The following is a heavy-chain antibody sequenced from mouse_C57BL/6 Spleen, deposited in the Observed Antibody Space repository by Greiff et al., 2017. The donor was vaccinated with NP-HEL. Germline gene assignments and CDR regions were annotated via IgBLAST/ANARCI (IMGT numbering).Heavy chain of an antibody. V-gene: IGHV5-4*01. CDR1: GFTFSSYA. Sequence: EVNVVESGGGLVKPGGSLKLSCAASGFTFSSYAMSWVRQTPEKRLEWVATISDGGSYTYYPDNVKGRFTISRDNAKNNLYLQMSHLKSEDTAMYYCARERDYYGTFDYWGQGTTLTVSS. J-gene: IGHJ2*01. CDR3: ARERDYYGTFDY. D-gene: IGHD1-1*01. CDR2: ISDGGSYT.